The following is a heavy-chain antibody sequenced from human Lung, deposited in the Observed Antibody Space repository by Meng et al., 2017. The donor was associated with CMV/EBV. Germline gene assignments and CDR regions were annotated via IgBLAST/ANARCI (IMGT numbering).Heavy chain of an antibody. CDR1: GTSISPYY. V-gene: IGHV4-59*01. J-gene: IGHJ5*02. Sequence: LSCTVFGTSISPYYWSWIRQPPGKGLEWIGYIYFNGNTNYNPALKSRVTMSLDTSMNQFSLKLNSVTAADTAVYYCARDRSDLWSGPFDPWGRGTLVTVSS. CDR3: ARDRSDLWSGPFDP. CDR2: IYFNGNT. D-gene: IGHD3-3*01.